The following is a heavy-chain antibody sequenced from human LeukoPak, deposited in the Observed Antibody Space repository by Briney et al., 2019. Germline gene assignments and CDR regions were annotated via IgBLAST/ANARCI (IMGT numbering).Heavy chain of an antibody. J-gene: IGHJ4*02. CDR2: ISSSSSYI. CDR3: ARDIAAAGSFDY. Sequence: TPGGSLGLSCAASGFTFSSYSMNWVRQAPGKGLEWVSSISSSSSYIYYADSVKGRFTISRDNAKNSLYLQMNSLRAEDTAVYYCARDIAAAGSFDYWGQGTLVTVSS. V-gene: IGHV3-21*01. D-gene: IGHD6-13*01. CDR1: GFTFSSYS.